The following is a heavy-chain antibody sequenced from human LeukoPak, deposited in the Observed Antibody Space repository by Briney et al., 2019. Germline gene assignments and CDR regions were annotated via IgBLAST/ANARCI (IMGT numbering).Heavy chain of an antibody. CDR2: IRSIAYGGTT. D-gene: IGHD6-13*01. CDR3: TRGSIYSSSWSPPDY. CDR1: GFTFGDYA. Sequence: GGSLRLSCTVSGFTFGDYAMSWFRQAPGKGLEWVGFIRSIAYGGTTEYAASVKGRVTISRDDSKSIAYLQMNSLKTEDTAVYYCTRGSIYSSSWSPPDYWGQGTMVTVSS. J-gene: IGHJ3*01. V-gene: IGHV3-49*03.